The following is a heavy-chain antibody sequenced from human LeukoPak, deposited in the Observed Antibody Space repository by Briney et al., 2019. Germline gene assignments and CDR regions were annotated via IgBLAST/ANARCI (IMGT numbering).Heavy chain of an antibody. CDR2: MNPNSGNT. CDR1: GYTFTSYD. CDR3: ARSRPNDYGDKPFDY. V-gene: IGHV1-8*03. D-gene: IGHD4-23*01. J-gene: IGHJ4*02. Sequence: GASVKVSCKASGYTFTSYDINWVRQATGQGLGWMGWMNPNSGNTGYAQKFQGRVTITRNTSISTAYMELSSLRSEDTAVYYCARSRPNDYGDKPFDYWGQGTLVTVSS.